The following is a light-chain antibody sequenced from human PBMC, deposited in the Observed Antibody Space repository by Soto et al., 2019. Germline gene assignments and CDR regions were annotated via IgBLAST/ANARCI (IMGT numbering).Light chain of an antibody. CDR3: QSYDSSLEV. CDR1: SSNIGAGYD. Sequence: QFVLTQPPSVPGAPGQRVTISCTGSSSNIGAGYDVHWYQHLPGTAPKLLIYGNSNRPSGVPDRFSGSESGTSASLAITGLQAEDEADYYCQSYDSSLEVFGGGTKLTVL. J-gene: IGLJ3*02. V-gene: IGLV1-40*01. CDR2: GNS.